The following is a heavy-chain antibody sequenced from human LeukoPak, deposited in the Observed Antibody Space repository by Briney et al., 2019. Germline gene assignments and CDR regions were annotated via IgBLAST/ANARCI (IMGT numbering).Heavy chain of an antibody. V-gene: IGHV1-2*04. D-gene: IGHD3-22*01. CDR2: INPNSGGT. CDR3: AREEGSGYPLYYSYYGMDV. CDR1: GYTFTGYY. J-gene: IGHJ6*02. Sequence: ASVKVSCKASGYTFTGYYMHWVRQAPGQGLEWMGWINPNSGGTNYAQKFQGWVTMTRDTSISTAYMELSRLRSDDTAVYYCAREEGSGYPLYYSYYGMDVWGQGTTVTVSS.